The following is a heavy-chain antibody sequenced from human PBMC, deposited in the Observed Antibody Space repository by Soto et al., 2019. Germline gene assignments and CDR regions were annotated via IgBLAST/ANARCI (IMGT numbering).Heavy chain of an antibody. V-gene: IGHV3-33*01. Sequence: PGGSLRLSCAASGFTFSSYGMHWVRQAPGKGLEWVAVIWYDGSNKYYADSVKGRFTISRDNSKNMLYLQMNSLRAEDTALYYCTRDPAPSGWYDYWGRGTLVTVS. D-gene: IGHD6-19*01. CDR1: GFTFSSYG. CDR2: IWYDGSNK. J-gene: IGHJ4*02. CDR3: TRDPAPSGWYDY.